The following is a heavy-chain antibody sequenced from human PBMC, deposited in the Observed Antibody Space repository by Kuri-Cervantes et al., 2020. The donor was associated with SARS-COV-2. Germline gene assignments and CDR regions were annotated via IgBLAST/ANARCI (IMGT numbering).Heavy chain of an antibody. CDR3: ARHKTVARRYYYYGMDV. CDR2: IYPGDSDT. D-gene: IGHD4-17*01. V-gene: IGHV5-51*01. J-gene: IGHJ6*02. Sequence: GGSLRLSCKGSGYSFTSYWIGWVRQMPGKGLEWMGIIYPGDSDTRYSPSFQGQVTISADKSTSTAYLQWSSLKASDTAMYYCARHKTVARRYYYYGMDVWGQGTTVTVSS. CDR1: GYSFTSYW.